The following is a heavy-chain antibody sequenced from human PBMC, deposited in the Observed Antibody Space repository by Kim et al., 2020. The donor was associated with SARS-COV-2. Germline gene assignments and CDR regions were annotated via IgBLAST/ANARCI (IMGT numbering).Heavy chain of an antibody. CDR2: INHSGST. J-gene: IGHJ4*02. D-gene: IGHD3-22*01. CDR3: ARGRTATRGLLLRGGIKDY. Sequence: SETLSLTCAVYGGSFSGYYWSWIRQPPGKGLEWIGEINHSGSTNYNPSLKSRVTISVDTSKNQFSLKLSSVTAADTAVYYCARGRTATRGLLLRGGIKDYWGQGTLVTVSS. V-gene: IGHV4-34*01. CDR1: GGSFSGYY.